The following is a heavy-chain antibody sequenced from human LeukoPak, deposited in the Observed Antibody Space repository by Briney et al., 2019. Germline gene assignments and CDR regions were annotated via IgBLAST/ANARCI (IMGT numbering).Heavy chain of an antibody. D-gene: IGHD2-2*01. Sequence: SQTLSLTCNVSGASISSNKYYWTWIRQHPGKGLEWIGYIFTSGSTHSNPSLKSRVATSLDPSKNQFSLKMTSVTAADTAVYYCARGTIGVVALDYWGQGTLVTVSS. CDR2: IFTSGST. CDR1: GASISSNKYY. J-gene: IGHJ4*02. V-gene: IGHV4-31*03. CDR3: ARGTIGVVALDY.